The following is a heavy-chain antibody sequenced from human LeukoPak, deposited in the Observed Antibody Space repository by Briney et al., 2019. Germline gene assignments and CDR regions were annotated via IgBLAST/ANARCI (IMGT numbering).Heavy chain of an antibody. J-gene: IGHJ6*03. CDR1: GGSIGIDDYY. D-gene: IGHD5-24*01. V-gene: IGHV4-30-2*01. CDR3: ARVRDPYYYYMDV. Sequence: SETLSLTCTVSGGSIGIDDYYWTWIRQPPGKGLEWIGYIYHRGTSYYNPSLESRVTISVDRSKNQFSLKLSSVTAADTAMFYCARVRDPYYYYMDVWGKGTTVTVSS. CDR2: IYHRGTS.